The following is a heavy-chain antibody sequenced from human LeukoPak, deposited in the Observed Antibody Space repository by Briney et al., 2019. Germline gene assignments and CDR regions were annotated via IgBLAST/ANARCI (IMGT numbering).Heavy chain of an antibody. J-gene: IGHJ4*02. Sequence: GGSLRLSCAASGFTFSSYGMHWVRQAPGKGLEWVAFIRYDGSNKYYADSVKGRFTISRDNAKNSLYLQMDSLRAEDTAVYYCAGSRGWVIDSWGQGTLVTVSS. CDR3: AGSRGWVIDS. D-gene: IGHD6-19*01. CDR2: IRYDGSNK. CDR1: GFTFSSYG. V-gene: IGHV3-30*02.